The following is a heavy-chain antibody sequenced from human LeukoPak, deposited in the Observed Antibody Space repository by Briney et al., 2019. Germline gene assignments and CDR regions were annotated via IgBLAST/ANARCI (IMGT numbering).Heavy chain of an antibody. V-gene: IGHV4-34*01. CDR2: INHSGST. D-gene: IGHD6-13*01. J-gene: IGHJ6*03. CDR1: GGSFSGYY. Sequence: PSETLSLTCAVYGGSFSGYYWSWIRQPPGKGLEWIGEINHSGSTNYNPSLKSRVTISVDTSKNQFSLKLSSVTAADTAVYYCARVVFGAAAAPYYYYMDVWGKGTTVTVSS. CDR3: ARVVFGAAAAPYYYYMDV.